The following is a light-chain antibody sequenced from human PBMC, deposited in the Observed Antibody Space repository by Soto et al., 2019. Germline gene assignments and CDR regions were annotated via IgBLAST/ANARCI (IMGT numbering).Light chain of an antibody. CDR1: QSISSW. CDR2: KAS. J-gene: IGKJ4*01. Sequence: DIQMTQSPSTLSASVGDRVTITCRASQSISSWLAWYQQKPGKAPNLLIYKASNLESGVPSRFSGSGSGTEFTLTINSLQPDDFATYYCEQYNSYPLTFGGGTKV. CDR3: EQYNSYPLT. V-gene: IGKV1-5*03.